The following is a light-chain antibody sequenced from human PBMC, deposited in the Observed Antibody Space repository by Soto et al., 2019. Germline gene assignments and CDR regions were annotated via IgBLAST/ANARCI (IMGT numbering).Light chain of an antibody. CDR3: SSYTSSSNRV. CDR1: SSDVGGYNY. J-gene: IGLJ3*02. V-gene: IGLV2-14*01. CDR2: EVS. Sequence: QSALTQPASVSGSPGQSITISCTGTSSDVGGYNYVSWYQQHPGKAPKLMIYEVSNRPSGVSNRFSGSKSGNTAALTISGLQAEDDADYYCSSYTSSSNRVFGGGTKLTVL.